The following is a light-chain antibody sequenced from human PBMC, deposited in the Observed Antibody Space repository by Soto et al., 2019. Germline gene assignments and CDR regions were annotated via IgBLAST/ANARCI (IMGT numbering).Light chain of an antibody. CDR3: QQYNNWPPYT. V-gene: IGKV3-15*01. CDR1: QSVSSN. Sequence: EIVMTQSPATLSVSPGERATLSCRASQSVSSNLAWYQQKPGQAPRLLIYGASTRATGIPARFSGSGSGTEFTLTISSLQSEDFAVYYCQQYNNWPPYTFGRGTKLDIK. CDR2: GAS. J-gene: IGKJ2*01.